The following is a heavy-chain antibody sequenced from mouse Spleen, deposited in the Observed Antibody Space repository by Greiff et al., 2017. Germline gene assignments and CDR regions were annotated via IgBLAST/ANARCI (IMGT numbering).Heavy chain of an antibody. D-gene: IGHD2-4*01. J-gene: IGHJ3*01. V-gene: IGHV1-67*01. CDR1: SYTFTDYA. Sequence: QVQLQQSGPELVRPGVSVKISCKGSSYTFTDYAMHWVKQSHAKSLEWIGVISTYYGNTNYNQKFKGKATMTVDKSSSTAYMELARLTSEDSAVYYCARTEDYDEGFAYWGQGTLVTVSA. CDR2: ISTYYGNT. CDR3: ARTEDYDEGFAY.